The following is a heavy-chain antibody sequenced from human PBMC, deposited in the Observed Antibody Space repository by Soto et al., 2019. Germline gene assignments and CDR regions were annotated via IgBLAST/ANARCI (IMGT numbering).Heavy chain of an antibody. CDR1: GYSFTSYW. V-gene: IGHV5-10-1*01. J-gene: IGHJ4*02. Sequence: EVQLVQSGAEVKKPGESLRISCKGSGYSFTSYWISWVRQMPGKGLEWMGRIDPSDSYTNYSPSFQGHVTISAAKSISTAYLQWSSLKASDTPMYYCARLQAAAGDNDLTFDYWGQGTLVTVSS. CDR3: ARLQAAAGDNDLTFDY. CDR2: IDPSDSYT. D-gene: IGHD6-13*01.